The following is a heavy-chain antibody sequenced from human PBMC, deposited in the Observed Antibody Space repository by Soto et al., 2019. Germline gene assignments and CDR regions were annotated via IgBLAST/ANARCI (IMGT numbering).Heavy chain of an antibody. CDR1: GGTFSSYA. V-gene: IGHV1-69*13. D-gene: IGHD5-12*01. CDR3: AREGDGYNLASYYYYGMDV. CDR2: IIPIFGTA. J-gene: IGHJ6*02. Sequence: GASVKVSCKASGGTFSSYAISWVRQAPGQGLEWMGGIIPIFGTANYAQKFQGRVTITADESTSTAYMELSSLRSEDTAVYYCAREGDGYNLASYYYYGMDVWGQGPTVTVSS.